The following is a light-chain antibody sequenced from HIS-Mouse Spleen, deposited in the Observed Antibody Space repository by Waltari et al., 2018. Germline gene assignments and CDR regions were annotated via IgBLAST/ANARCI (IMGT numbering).Light chain of an antibody. CDR3: SSYAGSNNLV. CDR1: SSDVGGYNY. Sequence: QSALTQPPSASGSPGQSVTLPCPGTSSDVGGYNYVSWYPQHPGQAPKRMIYEVSKRPSGVPDRFSGSKSGNTASLTVSGLQAEDEADYYCSSYAGSNNLVFGGGTKLTVL. CDR2: EVS. J-gene: IGLJ2*01. V-gene: IGLV2-8*01.